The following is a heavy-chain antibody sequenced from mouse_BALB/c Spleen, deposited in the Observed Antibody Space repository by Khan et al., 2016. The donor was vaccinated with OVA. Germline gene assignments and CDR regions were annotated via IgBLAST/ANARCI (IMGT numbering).Heavy chain of an antibody. CDR3: AKLRVFYFDY. CDR2: IWGYGSI. CDR1: GFSLTSNG. J-gene: IGHJ2*01. V-gene: IGHV2-3*01. Sequence: VQLQESGPGLVAPSQSLSITCTVSGFSLTSNGVSWVRQPPGKGLEWLGVIWGYGSIIYHSVLKSRLSISKDNSKSQVFLKLNSLQTDDTATYYWAKLRVFYFDYWGQGTTLTVSS.